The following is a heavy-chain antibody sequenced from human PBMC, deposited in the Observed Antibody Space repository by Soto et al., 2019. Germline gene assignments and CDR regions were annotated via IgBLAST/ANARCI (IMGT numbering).Heavy chain of an antibody. Sequence: PGGSLGLSCAASGFTLSTYAMTWVRQAPGKGLEWVLCISGSGDTTYYADSVKGRFTISRDTSKNTMYLQMNSLRVDGTAVYYCAKGHPGGSCYSGLDCWGRGT. J-gene: IGHJ4*02. CDR3: AKGHPGGSCYSGLDC. V-gene: IGHV3-23*01. CDR1: GFTLSTYA. D-gene: IGHD2-15*01. CDR2: ISGSGDTT.